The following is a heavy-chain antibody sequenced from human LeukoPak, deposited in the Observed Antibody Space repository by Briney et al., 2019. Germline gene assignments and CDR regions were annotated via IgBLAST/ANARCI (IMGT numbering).Heavy chain of an antibody. J-gene: IGHJ4*02. V-gene: IGHV3-23*01. CDR2: ISGSGGST. D-gene: IGHD2-2*01. CDR1: GFNFRTYG. CDR3: AKGRCSSTSCYEPGLFDY. Sequence: PGGSLRLSCAASGFNFRTYGMHWVRQAPGKGLEWASAISGSGGSTYYADSVKGRFTISRDNSKNTLYLQMNSLRAEDTAVYYCAKGRCSSTSCYEPGLFDYWGQGTLVTVSS.